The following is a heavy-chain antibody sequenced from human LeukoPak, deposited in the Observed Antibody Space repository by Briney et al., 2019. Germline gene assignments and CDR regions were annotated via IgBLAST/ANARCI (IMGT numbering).Heavy chain of an antibody. CDR1: GYTFISHG. J-gene: IGHJ4*02. D-gene: IGHD6-19*01. Sequence: ASVKVSCKASGYTFISHGISWVRQAPGQGLEWMGWINPNSGGTNYAQKFQGRVTMTRDTSISTAYMELGRLRSDDTAVYYCASLPSGWDTPNDYWGQGTPVTVSS. CDR3: ASLPSGWDTPNDY. CDR2: INPNSGGT. V-gene: IGHV1-2*02.